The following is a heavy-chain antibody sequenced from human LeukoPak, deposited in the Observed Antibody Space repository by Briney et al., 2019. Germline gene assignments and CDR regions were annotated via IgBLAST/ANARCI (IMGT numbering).Heavy chain of an antibody. V-gene: IGHV3-21*04. Sequence: GGSLRLSCAASGFTFSSYSMDWVRQAPGKGLEWVSSISSSSSYIYYADSVKGRFTISRDNSKNTLYLQMNSLRAEDTAVYYCAKPLFGVVFFFDYWGQGTLVTVSS. J-gene: IGHJ4*02. CDR1: GFTFSSYS. D-gene: IGHD3-3*01. CDR3: AKPLFGVVFFFDY. CDR2: ISSSSSYI.